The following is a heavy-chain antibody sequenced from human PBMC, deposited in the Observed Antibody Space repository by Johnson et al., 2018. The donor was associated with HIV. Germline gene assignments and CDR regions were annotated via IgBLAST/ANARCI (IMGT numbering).Heavy chain of an antibody. D-gene: IGHD2/OR15-2a*01. V-gene: IGHV3-15*01. Sequence: VQLVESGGGLVKPGGSLRVSCAVSGITFSNAWMSWVRQAPGKGLEWVGRIKSKTDGETADYAAPVTGRVTISRDDSKKTLYLQMNSLKTEDTAVYYCTTDGVGDNIVSAFDMWGQGTMVTVSS. CDR3: TTDGVGDNIVSAFDM. CDR2: IKSKTDGETA. CDR1: GITFSNAW. J-gene: IGHJ3*02.